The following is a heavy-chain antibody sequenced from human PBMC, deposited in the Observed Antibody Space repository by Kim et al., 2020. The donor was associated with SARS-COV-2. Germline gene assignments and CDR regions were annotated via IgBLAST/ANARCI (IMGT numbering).Heavy chain of an antibody. Sequence: GGSLRLSCAASGFTFSSYAMHWVRQAPGKGLEWVSVISYDGSNQYYADSVKGRFTISRDNSKNTLYLQMNSLRAEDTAVYYCARGGSGSYWNWFDPWGQGTLVTVSS. CDR3: ARGGSGSYWNWFDP. D-gene: IGHD3-10*01. CDR2: ISYDGSNQ. J-gene: IGHJ5*02. CDR1: GFTFSSYA. V-gene: IGHV3-30-3*01.